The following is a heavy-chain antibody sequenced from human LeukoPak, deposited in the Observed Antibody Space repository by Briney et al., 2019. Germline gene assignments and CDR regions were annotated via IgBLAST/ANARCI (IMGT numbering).Heavy chain of an antibody. Sequence: ASVKVSCKASGGTFSSYAISWVRQAPGQGLEWMGGIIPIFGTANYAQKFQGRVTITADKSTSTAYMELSSLRSEDTAVYYCARPGSVAGTGLGFGYYYYYMDVWGKGTTVTVSS. CDR2: IIPIFGTA. V-gene: IGHV1-69*06. J-gene: IGHJ6*03. CDR3: ARPGSVAGTGLGFGYYYYYMDV. D-gene: IGHD6-19*01. CDR1: GGTFSSYA.